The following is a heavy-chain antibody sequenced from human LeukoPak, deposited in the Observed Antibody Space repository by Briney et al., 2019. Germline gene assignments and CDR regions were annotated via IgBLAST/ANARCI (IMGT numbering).Heavy chain of an antibody. CDR1: GYSFTSYW. Sequence: GESLRISCKGSGYSFTSYWIGWVRQMPGKGLEWMGIIYPGDSDTRYSPSFQGQVTISADKSIGTAYLQWSSLKASDTAMYYCARHSVAVAGTGPIAYWGQGTLVTVSS. V-gene: IGHV5-51*01. D-gene: IGHD6-19*01. J-gene: IGHJ4*02. CDR3: ARHSVAVAGTGPIAY. CDR2: IYPGDSDT.